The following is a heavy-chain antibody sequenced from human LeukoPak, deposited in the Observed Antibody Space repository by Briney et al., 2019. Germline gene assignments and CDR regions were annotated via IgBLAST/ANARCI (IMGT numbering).Heavy chain of an antibody. CDR2: ISGSGGST. Sequence: GGSLRLSCAASGFTFSSYAMSWVRQAPGKGLEWVSAISGSGGSTYYADSVKGRFTISRDNSKNTPYLQMNSLRAEDTAVYYCAKGLAAAGFPYYFDYWGQGTLVTVSS. D-gene: IGHD6-13*01. V-gene: IGHV3-23*01. CDR3: AKGLAAAGFPYYFDY. CDR1: GFTFSSYA. J-gene: IGHJ4*02.